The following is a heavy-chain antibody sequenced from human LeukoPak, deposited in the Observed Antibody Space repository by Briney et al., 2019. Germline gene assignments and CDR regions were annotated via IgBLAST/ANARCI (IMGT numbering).Heavy chain of an antibody. J-gene: IGHJ3*02. CDR3: ARVTRDYYDSSGYYYGGAFDI. V-gene: IGHV3-9*01. Sequence: PGGSLRLSCAASGFTFDDYAMHWVRQAPGKGLEWVSGISWNSGSIGYADSVKGRFTISRDNAKNSLYLQMNSLRAEDTALYYCARVTRDYYDSSGYYYGGAFDIWGQGTMVTVSS. CDR1: GFTFDDYA. D-gene: IGHD3-22*01. CDR2: ISWNSGSI.